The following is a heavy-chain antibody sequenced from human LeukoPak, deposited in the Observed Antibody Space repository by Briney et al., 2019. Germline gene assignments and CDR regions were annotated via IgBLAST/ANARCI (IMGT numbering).Heavy chain of an antibody. CDR2: ISGSGGST. J-gene: IGHJ1*01. CDR1: GFTFSSYA. CDR3: AKDRPQDYGDYAASRAGYSQH. Sequence: GGSLRLSCAASGFTFSSYAISWVRQAPGKGLEWVSAISGSGGSTYYADSVKGRFTISRDNSKNTLYLQMNSLRAEDTAVYYCAKDRPQDYGDYAASRAGYSQHWGQGTLVTVSS. V-gene: IGHV3-23*01. D-gene: IGHD4-17*01.